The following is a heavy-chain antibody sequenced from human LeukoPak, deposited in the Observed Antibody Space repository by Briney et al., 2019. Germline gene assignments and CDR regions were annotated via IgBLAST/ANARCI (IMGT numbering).Heavy chain of an antibody. CDR1: GITVSSNF. CDR2: IYADGTT. CDR3: ARPIGWADRDAFDI. D-gene: IGHD6-19*01. J-gene: IGHJ3*02. Sequence: GGSLRLSCAASGITVSSNFMSWVRQAPGKGLEWVSVIYADGTTHYTDSVKGRFTISRDNSKSTLYLQMNSLRAEDTAVYYCARPIGWADRDAFDIWGQGTMVTVSS. V-gene: IGHV3-53*01.